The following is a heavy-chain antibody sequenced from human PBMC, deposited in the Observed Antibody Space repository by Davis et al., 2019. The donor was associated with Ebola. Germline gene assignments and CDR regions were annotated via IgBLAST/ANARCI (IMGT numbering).Heavy chain of an antibody. V-gene: IGHV3-23*01. CDR2: ISGSGGTT. CDR3: ARDWAGLDV. J-gene: IGHJ6*04. Sequence: GESLKISCADSVITFSSYAMTWVRQAPGKGLEWVSAISGSGGTTYYAGSVKGRFTVSRDNSKKTMYLQMNSLRAEDTAVYYCARDWAGLDVWGKGTTVTVSS. CDR1: VITFSSYA. D-gene: IGHD2-21*01.